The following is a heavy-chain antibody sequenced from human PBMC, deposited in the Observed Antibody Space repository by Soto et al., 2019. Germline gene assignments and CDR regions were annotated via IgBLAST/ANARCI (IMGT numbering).Heavy chain of an antibody. D-gene: IGHD3-10*01. V-gene: IGHV3-23*01. J-gene: IGHJ4*02. CDR2: ISDSGGKK. CDR1: GFTFSSYV. Sequence: GGSLRLSCAASGFTFSSYVMTWVRQAPGKGLEWVSDISDSGGKKYFVDSVKGRFTISRDNAKNTLYLQMNSLRAEDTAVYYCTTGGLLTLRYWGQGALVTVSS. CDR3: TTGGLLTLRY.